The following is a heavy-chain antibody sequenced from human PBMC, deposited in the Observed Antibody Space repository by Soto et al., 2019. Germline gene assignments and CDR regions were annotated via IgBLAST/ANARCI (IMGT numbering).Heavy chain of an antibody. CDR2: ISAHNGNT. CDR1: GYTFTSYG. V-gene: IGHV1-18*01. CDR3: ERGREGDY. Sequence: QVHLVQSGAEVKKPGASVKVSCKASGYTFTSYGITWVRQAPGQGLEWMGWISAHNGNTDYAQKLQGRVIVTRDTSTSTAYMELRSLRSDDTAVYYCERGREGDYWGQGALVTVSS. J-gene: IGHJ4*02.